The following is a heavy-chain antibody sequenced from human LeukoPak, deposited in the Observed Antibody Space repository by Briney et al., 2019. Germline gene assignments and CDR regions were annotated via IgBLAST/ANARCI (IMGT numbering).Heavy chain of an antibody. Sequence: ASVKVSCKASGYTFTGYYMHWVRQAPGQGLEWMGWINPNSGGTNYAQKFQGRVTMTRDTSISTAYMELSRLRSDDTAVYYCARAPPGATTDFDYWGQGTLVTVSS. J-gene: IGHJ4*02. CDR2: INPNSGGT. CDR1: GYTFTGYY. D-gene: IGHD1-26*01. V-gene: IGHV1-2*02. CDR3: ARAPPGATTDFDY.